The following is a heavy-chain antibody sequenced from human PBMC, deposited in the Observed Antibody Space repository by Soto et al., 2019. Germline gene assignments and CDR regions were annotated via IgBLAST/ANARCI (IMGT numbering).Heavy chain of an antibody. J-gene: IGHJ4*02. D-gene: IGHD1-26*01. CDR2: ISGSGGST. CDR3: ARRGSGSYYDY. V-gene: IGHV3-23*01. CDR1: GFTFSSYA. Sequence: EVQLLESGGGLVQPGGSLRLSCAASGFTFSSYAMRWVRQAPVKGLEWVSAISGSGGSTYYADSVKGRFTISRDNSKNTLYLQMNSLTAEDTAVYYCARRGSGSYYDYGGQGTLVTVSS.